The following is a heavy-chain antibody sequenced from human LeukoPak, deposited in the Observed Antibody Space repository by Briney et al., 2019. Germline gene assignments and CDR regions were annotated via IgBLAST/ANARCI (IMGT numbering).Heavy chain of an antibody. Sequence: PSETLSLTCTVSGGSISSGSYYWSWIRQPAGKGLEWIGRIYTSGSTNYNPSLKSRVTISVDTSKNQFSLKLSSVTAADTAVYYCARSGRAAAGTPYYYYMGVWGKGTTVTVSS. CDR3: ARSGRAAAGTPYYYYMGV. V-gene: IGHV4-61*02. D-gene: IGHD6-13*01. J-gene: IGHJ6*03. CDR1: GGSISSGSYY. CDR2: IYTSGST.